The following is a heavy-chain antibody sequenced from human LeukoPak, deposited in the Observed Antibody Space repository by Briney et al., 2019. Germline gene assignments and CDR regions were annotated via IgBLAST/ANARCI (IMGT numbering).Heavy chain of an antibody. J-gene: IGHJ4*02. D-gene: IGHD6-19*01. CDR2: IYNGVPT. CDR1: GAPISRFY. Sequence: SETLSLTCTTSGAPISRFYWSWVRQPPGKGLEWIGNIYNGVPTFFNPSLKSRVTLSVDTSKTQFSLQLASVTAADTSVYYCVQTSGWPGFDYWGQGILVTVSS. V-gene: IGHV4-4*09. CDR3: VQTSGWPGFDY.